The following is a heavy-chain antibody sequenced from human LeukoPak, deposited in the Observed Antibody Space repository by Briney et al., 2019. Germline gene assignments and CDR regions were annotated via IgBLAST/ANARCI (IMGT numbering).Heavy chain of an antibody. J-gene: IGHJ4*02. V-gene: IGHV4-34*01. CDR2: INHSGST. CDR3: ARLGPRNYDFWSGYDQKDDY. CDR1: GGSFSGYY. D-gene: IGHD3-3*01. Sequence: SETLSLTCAVYGGSFSGYYWSWIRQPPGKGLEWIGEINHSGSTNYNPSLKSRVTISVDTSKNQFSLKLSSVTAADTAVYYCARLGPRNYDFWSGYDQKDDYWGQGTPVTVSS.